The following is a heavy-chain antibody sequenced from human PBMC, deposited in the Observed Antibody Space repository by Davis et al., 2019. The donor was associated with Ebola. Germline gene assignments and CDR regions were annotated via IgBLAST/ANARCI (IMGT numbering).Heavy chain of an antibody. CDR2: IYYSGST. D-gene: IGHD5-18*01. Sequence: MPSETLSLTCTVSGGSISSGGYYWSWILQHPGKGLEWIGYIYYSGSTYYNPSLKSRVTISVDTSKDQFSLKLSSVTAADKAVYYCASQASIQLWVRYWGQGTLVTVSS. CDR3: ASQASIQLWVRY. V-gene: IGHV4-31*03. J-gene: IGHJ4*02. CDR1: GGSISSGGYY.